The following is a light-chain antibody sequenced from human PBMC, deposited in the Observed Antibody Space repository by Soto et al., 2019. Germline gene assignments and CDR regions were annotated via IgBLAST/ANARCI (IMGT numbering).Light chain of an antibody. V-gene: IGKV1-9*01. CDR2: AAS. J-gene: IGKJ1*01. CDR1: QAISTY. CDR3: LQNNSYPVT. Sequence: DIQLTQSPSLLSASVGDRVTITCRASQAISTYLAWYQQTSGKAPKLLIYAASTLQTGVPSRFTGSGSGTEFTLTISSLQPEDFATYYCLQNNSYPVTFGQGTKVDI.